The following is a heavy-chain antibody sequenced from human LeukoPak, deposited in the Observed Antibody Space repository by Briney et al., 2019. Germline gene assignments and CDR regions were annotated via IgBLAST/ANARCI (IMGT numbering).Heavy chain of an antibody. CDR2: INPKRGGT. Sequence: EASVKVSCKAFGYSFTDYYMHWVRQAPGQGLEWMGRINPKRGGTDYAQKFQGRVTLTRDTSISTAHMELSRLTSDDTAVYYCALLWFGELWTKDYWGQGTLVTVSS. J-gene: IGHJ4*02. D-gene: IGHD3-10*01. V-gene: IGHV1-2*06. CDR3: ALLWFGELWTKDY. CDR1: GYSFTDYY.